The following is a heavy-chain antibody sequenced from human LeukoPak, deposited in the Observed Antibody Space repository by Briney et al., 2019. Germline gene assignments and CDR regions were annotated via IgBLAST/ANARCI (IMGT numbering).Heavy chain of an antibody. CDR1: GFTFSSYG. CDR2: IWYDGSNK. D-gene: IGHD3-10*01. CDR3: ARTPAYYYGSGSYFDY. J-gene: IGHJ4*02. Sequence: GRSLRLSCAASGFTFSSYGVHWVRQAPGKGLEWVAVIWYDGSNKYYADSVKGRFTISRDNSKNTLYLQMNSLRAEDTAVYYCARTPAYYYGSGSYFDYWGQGTLVTVSS. V-gene: IGHV3-33*01.